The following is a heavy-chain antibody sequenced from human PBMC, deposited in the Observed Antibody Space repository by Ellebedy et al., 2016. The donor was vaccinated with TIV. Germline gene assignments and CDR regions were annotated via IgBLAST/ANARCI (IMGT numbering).Heavy chain of an antibody. CDR1: GGSFSGYY. J-gene: IGHJ4*02. D-gene: IGHD3-16*01. Sequence: SETLSLTXAVYGGSFSGYYWSWIRQTPGKRLEWIGEINHSGSTNYNPSLKSRVTMSVDTSKNQFSLKVRSVTAADTAVYYCASLGTRLSGGNWGQGTPVIVSS. CDR3: ASLGTRLSGGN. CDR2: INHSGST. V-gene: IGHV4-34*01.